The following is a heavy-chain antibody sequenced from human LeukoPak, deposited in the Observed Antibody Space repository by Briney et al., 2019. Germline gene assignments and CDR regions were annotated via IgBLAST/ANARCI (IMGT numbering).Heavy chain of an antibody. CDR2: INHSGTT. D-gene: IGHD6-19*01. J-gene: IGHJ4*02. CDR3: ERKGYSSGWYDY. Sequence: SETLSLTFAVEGGSFSGYYWSWIRQPPGKGLEWIGEINHSGTTNYNPSLKSRVTISVDTYKNEFSLKPSYVTAADTAVYYCERKGYSSGWYDYWGQGTLVTVSS. V-gene: IGHV4-34*01. CDR1: GGSFSGYY.